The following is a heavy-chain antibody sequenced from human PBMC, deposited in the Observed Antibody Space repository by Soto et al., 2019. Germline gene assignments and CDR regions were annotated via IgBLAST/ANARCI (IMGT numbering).Heavy chain of an antibody. CDR3: ARTRYSSGPYYFDS. CDR1: GGSISSSSYY. D-gene: IGHD5-18*01. V-gene: IGHV4-39*01. J-gene: IGHJ4*02. Sequence: SETLALTCTVSGGSISSSSYYWGWIRQPPGKGLEWIGSIYYSGGTYYNPSLKSRVTISVDTSKNQFSLKLSSVTAADTAVYCCARTRYSSGPYYFDSWGQGTLVTASS. CDR2: IYYSGGT.